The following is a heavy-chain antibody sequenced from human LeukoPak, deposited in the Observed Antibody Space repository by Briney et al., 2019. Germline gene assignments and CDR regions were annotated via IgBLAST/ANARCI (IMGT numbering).Heavy chain of an antibody. V-gene: IGHV3-30*02. D-gene: IGHD6-19*01. J-gene: IGHJ4*02. CDR3: AKGGSSAWYYFDY. Sequence: GGSLRLSCAASGFTFSNYDMHWVRQAPGKGLEWVAFIRYDGSNKYYADSVKGRFPISRDNSKNTLYLQMNILRAEDTAVYYCAKGGSSAWYYFDYWGQGTLVTVSS. CDR1: GFTFSNYD. CDR2: IRYDGSNK.